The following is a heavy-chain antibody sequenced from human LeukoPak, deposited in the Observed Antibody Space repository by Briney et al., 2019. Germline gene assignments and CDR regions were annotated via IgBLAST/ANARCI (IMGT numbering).Heavy chain of an antibody. J-gene: IGHJ4*02. Sequence: SETLSLTCTVSGGSISSSYWSWIRQPPGKGLEWIGYIYYTGSTTYNPSLKSRVTMSVDTSKNQFSLKLRSVTAADTAVYYCARRTSGSYGVDYWGQGTLVTVSS. CDR2: IYYTGST. CDR1: GGSISSSY. D-gene: IGHD1-26*01. CDR3: ARRTSGSYGVDY. V-gene: IGHV4-59*01.